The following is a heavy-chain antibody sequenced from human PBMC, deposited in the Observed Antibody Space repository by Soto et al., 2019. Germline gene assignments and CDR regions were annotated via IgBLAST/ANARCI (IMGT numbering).Heavy chain of an antibody. D-gene: IGHD3-10*01. V-gene: IGHV4-59*07. J-gene: IGHJ5*02. CDR2: IYYSGST. CDR3: AIYGSGSYPRFEP. Sequence: PSDTLSLTCTVSGGSISSYYGIWILPPPGKGLEWIGYIYYSGSTNYNPSLNSRLTISVDTSKNQFSLKLSSVTAADTAVYYCAIYGSGSYPRFEPWGQGTLVTVSS. CDR1: GGSISSYY.